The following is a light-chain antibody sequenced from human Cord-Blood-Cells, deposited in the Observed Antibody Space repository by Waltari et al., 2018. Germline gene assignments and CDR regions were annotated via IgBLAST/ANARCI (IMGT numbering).Light chain of an antibody. CDR1: QSVSCS. CDR2: DAS. V-gene: IGKV3-11*01. Sequence: EIVLPQSPATLSLSHGERATISCRASQSVSCSLAWYQQKPGQAPRLLIYDASNRATSIPARFSGSGSGTDFTLTISSLEPEDFAVYYCQQRSNWPITFGQGTRLEIK. J-gene: IGKJ5*01. CDR3: QQRSNWPIT.